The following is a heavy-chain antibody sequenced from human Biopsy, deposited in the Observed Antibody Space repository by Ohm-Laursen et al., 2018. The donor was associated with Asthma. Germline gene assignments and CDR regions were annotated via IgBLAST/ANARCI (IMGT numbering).Heavy chain of an antibody. D-gene: IGHD3-10*01. Sequence: TSVKVSCKPSGYTFNSAGITWVRQAPGQGLEWMGWISVYNGNTKVAQKLQDRVAMITDTSTSTAYMELRSLRSDDTAVYFCARAVDYSHYYGIDVWGQGTTVTVS. CDR1: GYTFNSAG. J-gene: IGHJ6*02. CDR2: ISVYNGNT. V-gene: IGHV1-18*01. CDR3: ARAVDYSHYYGIDV.